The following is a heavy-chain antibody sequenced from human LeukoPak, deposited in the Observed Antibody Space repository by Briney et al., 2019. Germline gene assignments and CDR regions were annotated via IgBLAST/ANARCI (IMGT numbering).Heavy chain of an antibody. D-gene: IGHD3-9*01. J-gene: IGHJ4*02. CDR3: ATKIDILTGFDY. Sequence: SVKVSCKASGGTFSSYAISWVRQAPGQGLEWMGRIIPILGIANYAQKFQGRVTITADKSTSTAYMELSSLRSEDTAVYYCATKIDILTGFDYWGQGTLVAVSS. V-gene: IGHV1-69*04. CDR1: GGTFSSYA. CDR2: IIPILGIA.